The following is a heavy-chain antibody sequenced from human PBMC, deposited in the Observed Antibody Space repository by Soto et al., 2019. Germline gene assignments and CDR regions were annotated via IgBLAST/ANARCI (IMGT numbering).Heavy chain of an antibody. CDR3: AKEMIASTLADFFDY. J-gene: IGHJ4*02. D-gene: IGHD2-21*01. V-gene: IGHV3-23*01. CDR2: TRGSGDRA. CDR1: GFTFSNYG. Sequence: EVQLLDSGGGLIQPGGSLRLSCEASGFTFSNYGMTWVRQAPGKGLEWVSTTRGSGDRAFYADPVNGRFTISRDNSKNTLYLQMNSLIAEDTAIYYCAKEMIASTLADFFDYWGQGILVTVSS.